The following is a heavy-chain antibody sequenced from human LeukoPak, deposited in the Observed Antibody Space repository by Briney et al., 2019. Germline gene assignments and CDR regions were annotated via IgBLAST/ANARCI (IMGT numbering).Heavy chain of an antibody. Sequence: SETLSLTCDVSGYSINSGYYWGWIRQPPGKGLEWIGSIYHSGNTYYNSSLKTRVTISVDTSKNQFSLKLTSMTAADTAVYYCARVYQLPGALDVWGQGTMVTVSS. CDR1: GYSINSGYY. J-gene: IGHJ3*01. CDR3: ARVYQLPGALDV. CDR2: IYHSGNT. V-gene: IGHV4-38-2*01. D-gene: IGHD2-2*01.